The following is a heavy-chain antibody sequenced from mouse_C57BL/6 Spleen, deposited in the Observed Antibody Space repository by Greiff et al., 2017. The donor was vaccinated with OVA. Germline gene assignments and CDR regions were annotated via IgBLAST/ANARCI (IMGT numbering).Heavy chain of an antibody. D-gene: IGHD1-1*01. V-gene: IGHV1-82*01. CDR1: GYAFSSSW. Sequence: VQLVESGPELVKPGASVKISCKASGYAFSSSWMNWVKQRPGKGLEWIGRIYPGDGDTNYNGKFKGKATLTADKSSSTAYMQLSSLTSEDSAVYFCARRGYYGSSYHFDYWGQGTTLTVSS. CDR2: IYPGDGDT. J-gene: IGHJ2*01. CDR3: ARRGYYGSSYHFDY.